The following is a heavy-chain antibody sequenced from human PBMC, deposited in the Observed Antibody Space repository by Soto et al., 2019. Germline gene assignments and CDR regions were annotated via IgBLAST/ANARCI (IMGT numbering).Heavy chain of an antibody. D-gene: IGHD6-19*01. V-gene: IGHV1-18*01. CDR2: ISAYNGNT. CDR3: ARLDSSGCNDY. CDR1: GYTFTSYG. J-gene: IGHJ4*02. Sequence: ASVNVSCKSSGYTFTSYGISWVRQAPGQGLEWMGWISAYNGNTNYAQKLQGRVTMTTDTSTSTAYMELRSLRSDDTAVYYCARLDSSGCNDYWGQGTLVTVSS.